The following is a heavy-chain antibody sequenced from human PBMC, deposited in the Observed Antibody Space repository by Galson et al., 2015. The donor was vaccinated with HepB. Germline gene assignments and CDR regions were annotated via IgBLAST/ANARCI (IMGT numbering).Heavy chain of an antibody. CDR2: IIPIFGTA. D-gene: IGHD1-26*01. CDR3: ARGGFPGPYYYYMDV. J-gene: IGHJ6*03. Sequence: SVKVSCKASGGTFSSYAISWVRQAPGQGLEWMGGIIPIFGTANYAQKFQGRVTITADESTSTAYMELSSLRSEDTAVYYCARGGFPGPYYYYMDVWGKGTTVTVSS. V-gene: IGHV1-69*13. CDR1: GGTFSSYA.